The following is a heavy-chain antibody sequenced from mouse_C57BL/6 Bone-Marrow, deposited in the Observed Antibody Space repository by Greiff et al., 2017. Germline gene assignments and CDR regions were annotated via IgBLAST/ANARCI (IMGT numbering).Heavy chain of an antibody. CDR1: EYEFPSHD. D-gene: IGHD2-4*01. CDR2: INSDGGST. CDR3: ARFYDYDVGAWFAY. Sequence: EVQLVESGGGLVQPGESLKLSCESNEYEFPSHDMSWVRKTPEKRLELVAAINSDGGSTYYPDTMERRFISSRDNTKKTLYLHMSSLRSEDTALYYCARFYDYDVGAWFAYWGQGTLVTVSS. J-gene: IGHJ3*01. V-gene: IGHV5-2*01.